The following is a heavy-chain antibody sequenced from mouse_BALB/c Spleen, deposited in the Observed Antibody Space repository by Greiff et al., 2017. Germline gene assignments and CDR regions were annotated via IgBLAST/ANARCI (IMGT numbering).Heavy chain of an antibody. J-gene: IGHJ2*01. D-gene: IGHD2-1*01. CDR2: ISSGGSYT. CDR3: ARQGGGGYGNYVDY. Sequence: EVKLVESGGGLVKPGGSLKLSCAASGFTFSSYAMSWVRQTPEKRLEWVATISSGGSYTYYPDSVKGRFTISRDNAKNTLYLQMSSLRSEDTAMYYCARQGGGGYGNYVDYWGQGTTLTVSS. V-gene: IGHV5-9-3*01. CDR1: GFTFSSYA.